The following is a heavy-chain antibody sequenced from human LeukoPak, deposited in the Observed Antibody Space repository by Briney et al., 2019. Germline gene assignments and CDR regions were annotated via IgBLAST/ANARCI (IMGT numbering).Heavy chain of an antibody. D-gene: IGHD3/OR15-3a*01. CDR2: ISSGSSTI. J-gene: IGHJ6*03. CDR1: GFTFRDYS. V-gene: IGHV3-48*01. Sequence: GGSLRLSCAGSGFTFRDYSMNWVRQAPGKGLEWVSYISSGSSTIDNADSVKGRFTISRDNAKNSLYLQMNSLRAEDTAVYYCARVYRNEEGFWTPNNYMDVWGKGTTVTVSS. CDR3: ARVYRNEEGFWTPNNYMDV.